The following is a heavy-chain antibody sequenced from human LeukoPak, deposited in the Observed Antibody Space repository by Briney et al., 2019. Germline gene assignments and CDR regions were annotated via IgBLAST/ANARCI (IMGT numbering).Heavy chain of an antibody. CDR3: AREVGTGDFDY. D-gene: IGHD7-27*01. CDR2: IYYSGST. V-gene: IGHV4-30-4*01. Sequence: PSQTLSLTCTVSGGSISSGDYYWSWIRQPPGKGLEWIGYIYYSGSTYYNPSLKSRVTISVDTSKNQFSLKLSSVTAADTAVYYRAREVGTGDFDYWGQGTLVTVSS. J-gene: IGHJ4*02. CDR1: GGSISSGDYY.